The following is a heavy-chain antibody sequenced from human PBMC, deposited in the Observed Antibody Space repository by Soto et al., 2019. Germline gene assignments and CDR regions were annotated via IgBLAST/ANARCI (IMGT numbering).Heavy chain of an antibody. V-gene: IGHV3-30-3*01. J-gene: IGHJ4*02. D-gene: IGHD5-18*01. CDR2: ISYDGSNK. CDR1: GFTFSSYA. Sequence: QVQLVESGGGVVQPGRSLRLSCAASGFTFSSYAMHWVRQAPGKGLEWVAVISYDGSNKYYADSVKGRFTISRDNSKNTLYLQMNSLRAEDTAVYYCARAKDGDTDPFDYWGQGTLVTVSS. CDR3: ARAKDGDTDPFDY.